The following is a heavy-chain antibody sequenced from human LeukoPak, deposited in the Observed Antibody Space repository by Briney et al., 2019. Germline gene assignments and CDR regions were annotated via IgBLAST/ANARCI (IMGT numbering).Heavy chain of an antibody. CDR1: GFTFDDYA. D-gene: IGHD3-10*01. J-gene: IGHJ4*02. CDR2: ISWNSGSI. Sequence: GGSLRLSCAASGFTFDDYAMHWVRHAPGKGLEWVSGISWNSGSIGYADSVKGRFTISRDNAKNSLYLQMNSLRAEDTALYYCAKDMGTVWFGELSAFDYWGQGTLVTVSS. V-gene: IGHV3-9*01. CDR3: AKDMGTVWFGELSAFDY.